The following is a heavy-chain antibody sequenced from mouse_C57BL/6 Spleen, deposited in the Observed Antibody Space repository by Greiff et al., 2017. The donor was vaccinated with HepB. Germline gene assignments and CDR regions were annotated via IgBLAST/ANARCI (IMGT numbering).Heavy chain of an antibody. V-gene: IGHV5-17*01. D-gene: IGHD2-2*01. Sequence: EVMLVESGGGLVKPGGSLKLSCAASGFTFSDYGMHWVRQAPEKGLEWVAYISSGSSTIYYADTVKGRFTISRDNAKNTLFLQMTSLRSEDTAMYYCAREGNYGYDDWFAYWGQGTLVTVSA. CDR1: GFTFSDYG. J-gene: IGHJ3*01. CDR2: ISSGSSTI. CDR3: AREGNYGYDDWFAY.